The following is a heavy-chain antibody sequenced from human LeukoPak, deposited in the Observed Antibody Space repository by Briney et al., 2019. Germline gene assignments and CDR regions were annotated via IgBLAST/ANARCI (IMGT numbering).Heavy chain of an antibody. Sequence: SETLSLTCTVSGASISSYYWSWIRQPARKGLEWIGRIYTSGSTNYNPSLKSRVTMSVDTSKNQFSLKLSSVTAADTAVYYCATSYSYGPMGIYYFDYWGQGTLVTVSS. CDR2: IYTSGST. D-gene: IGHD5-18*01. CDR1: GASISSYY. V-gene: IGHV4-4*07. CDR3: ATSYSYGPMGIYYFDY. J-gene: IGHJ4*02.